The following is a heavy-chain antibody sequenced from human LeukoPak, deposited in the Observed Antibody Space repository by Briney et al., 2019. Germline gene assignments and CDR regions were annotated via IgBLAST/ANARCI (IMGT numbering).Heavy chain of an antibody. J-gene: IGHJ4*02. CDR2: ISHDGSNQ. CDR1: GFTFSSYS. Sequence: PGGSLRLSCAASGFTFSSYSLNWVRQAPGKGLEWVALISHDGSNQYYGASVKGRFTISRDNSKNTLYLQMDSLRVEDTAVYYCAKPMDSSGYGHFDYWGQGTLVTVSS. D-gene: IGHD3-22*01. CDR3: AKPMDSSGYGHFDY. V-gene: IGHV3-30*18.